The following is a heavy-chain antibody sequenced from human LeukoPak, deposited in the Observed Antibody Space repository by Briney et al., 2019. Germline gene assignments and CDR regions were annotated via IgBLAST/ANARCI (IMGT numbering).Heavy chain of an antibody. J-gene: IGHJ4*02. CDR1: GYTFTSYG. D-gene: IGHD6-19*01. Sequence: ASVKVSCKASGYTFTSYGISWVRQAPGQGLEWMGWISAYNGNTNYAQKLQGRVTMTTDTSTSTAYMELRSLRSDDTAVYYCARDLTQWLVRLWGYWGQGTLVTVSS. CDR2: ISAYNGNT. CDR3: ARDLTQWLVRLWGY. V-gene: IGHV1-18*01.